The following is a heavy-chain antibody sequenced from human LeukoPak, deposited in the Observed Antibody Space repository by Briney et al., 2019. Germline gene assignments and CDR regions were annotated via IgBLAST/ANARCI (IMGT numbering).Heavy chain of an antibody. CDR2: IIPIFGTA. D-gene: IGHD1-26*01. V-gene: IGHV1-69*05. CDR1: GGTFSSYA. J-gene: IGHJ4*02. CDR3: AAPVLGLGSEESYFDY. Sequence: ASVKVSCKASGGTFSSYAISWVRQAPGQGLEWMGGIIPIFGTANYAQKFQGRVTITTDESTSTAYMELSSLRSEDTAVYYCAAPVLGLGSEESYFDYWGQGTLVTVSS.